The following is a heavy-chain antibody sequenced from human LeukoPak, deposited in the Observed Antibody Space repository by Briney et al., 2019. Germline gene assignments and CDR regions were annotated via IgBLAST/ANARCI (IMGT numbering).Heavy chain of an antibody. CDR1: GGSISSYY. Sequence: PSETLSLTCTVSGGSISSYYWSWIRQPPGKGLEWIGYIYYSGSTNYNPSLKSRVTISVDTSKNQFSLKLSSVTAADTAVYYCARHKTTRSYYGMDVWGQGTTVTVSS. J-gene: IGHJ6*02. D-gene: IGHD1-7*01. CDR3: ARHKTTRSYYGMDV. CDR2: IYYSGST. V-gene: IGHV4-59*08.